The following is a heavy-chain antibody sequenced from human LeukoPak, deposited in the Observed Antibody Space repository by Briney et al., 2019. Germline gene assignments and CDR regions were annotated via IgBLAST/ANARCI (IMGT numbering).Heavy chain of an antibody. CDR1: GFTFTSSA. D-gene: IGHD6-13*01. V-gene: IGHV1-58*02. Sequence: GTSVKVSCKASGFTFTSSAMRWVRQARGQRLEWIGWIVVGSGNTNYAQKFQERVTITRDMSTSTAYMELSSLRSEDTAVYYCARAIAATGTRNKNFDYWGQGTLVTVSS. CDR2: IVVGSGNT. CDR3: ARAIAATGTRNKNFDY. J-gene: IGHJ4*02.